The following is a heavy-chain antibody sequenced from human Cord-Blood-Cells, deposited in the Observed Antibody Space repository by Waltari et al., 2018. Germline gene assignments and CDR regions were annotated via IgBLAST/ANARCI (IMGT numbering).Heavy chain of an antibody. CDR1: GGTFSSYA. Sequence: QVQLVQSGAEVKKPGSSVKVSCKASGGTFSSYAISWVRQAPGRGLEWMGVSSPSFGTANDEQKCQGRVTITADESTSTAYMELSSLRSEDTAVYYCARAGVVPAAKSYYYYGMDVWGQGTTVTVSS. D-gene: IGHD2-2*01. CDR2: SSPSFGTA. CDR3: ARAGVVPAAKSYYYYGMDV. J-gene: IGHJ6*02. V-gene: IGHV1-69*01.